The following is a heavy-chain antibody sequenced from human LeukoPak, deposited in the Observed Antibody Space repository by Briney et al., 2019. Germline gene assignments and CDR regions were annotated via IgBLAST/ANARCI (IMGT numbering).Heavy chain of an antibody. V-gene: IGHV3-74*01. CDR3: ARVPGGYSYGDGLLDY. J-gene: IGHJ4*02. CDR1: GFTFSSYW. D-gene: IGHD5-18*01. Sequence: PGGSLRLSCAASGFTFSSYWMSWVRQAPGKGLVWVSRINSDGSSTIYADSVKGRFTISRDNAKNTLYLQMNSLRAEDTAVYYCARVPGGYSYGDGLLDYWGQGTLVTVSS. CDR2: INSDGSST.